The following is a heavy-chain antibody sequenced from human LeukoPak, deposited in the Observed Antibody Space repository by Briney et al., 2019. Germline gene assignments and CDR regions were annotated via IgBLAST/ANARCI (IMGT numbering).Heavy chain of an antibody. CDR3: AKDFLPDIGVAGH. V-gene: IGHV3-9*03. J-gene: IGHJ4*02. Sequence: GGSLRLSCAASGFTFDDYAMHWVRQAPGKGLEWVSGISWNSGSIVYADSVKGRFTISRDNAKNSLYLQMNSLRAEDMALYYFAKDFLPDIGVAGHWGQGTLVTVSS. D-gene: IGHD6-19*01. CDR2: ISWNSGSI. CDR1: GFTFDDYA.